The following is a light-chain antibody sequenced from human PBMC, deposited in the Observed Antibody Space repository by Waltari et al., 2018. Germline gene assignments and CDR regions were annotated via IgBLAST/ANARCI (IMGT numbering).Light chain of an antibody. V-gene: IGKV1-5*01. CDR2: DAS. Sequence: DIQMTQSPSTLSASVGDRVTITCRASQSISSWLAWYQQKPGKAPKLLIYDASSLESGVPSRFSGRGYGTEFTLTISSLQPDDFATYYCQQYNSYSLWTFGQGTKVDI. J-gene: IGKJ1*01. CDR3: QQYNSYSLWT. CDR1: QSISSW.